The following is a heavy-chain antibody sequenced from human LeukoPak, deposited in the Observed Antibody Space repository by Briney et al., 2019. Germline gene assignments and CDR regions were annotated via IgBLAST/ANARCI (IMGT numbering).Heavy chain of an antibody. D-gene: IGHD2-2*01. CDR3: ARDRYCSSTSCYDPDYFDY. V-gene: IGHV3-48*03. J-gene: IGHJ4*02. CDR2: ISSSGSTI. Sequence: PGGSLRLSCAASGFTFSSYEMNWVRRSPGKGLEWVSYISSSGSTIYYADSVKRRFTISRDNAKNSLYLQMNSLRAEDTAVYYCARDRYCSSTSCYDPDYFDYWGQGTLVTVSS. CDR1: GFTFSSYE.